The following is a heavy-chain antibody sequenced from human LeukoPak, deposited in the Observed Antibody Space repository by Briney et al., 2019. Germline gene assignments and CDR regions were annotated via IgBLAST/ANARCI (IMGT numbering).Heavy chain of an antibody. D-gene: IGHD1-26*01. CDR2: IWYDGSNK. Sequence: VGSLRLSCEASGFTFSTYAMHWLRQAPGKGLKGVAVIWYDGSNKYYADSVKGRFTISRDNSKNTLYLQMNSLRAEDTAVYYCARAPTSYYYFDYWGQGTLVTVSS. CDR3: ARAPTSYYYFDY. CDR1: GFTFSTYA. V-gene: IGHV3-33*08. J-gene: IGHJ4*02.